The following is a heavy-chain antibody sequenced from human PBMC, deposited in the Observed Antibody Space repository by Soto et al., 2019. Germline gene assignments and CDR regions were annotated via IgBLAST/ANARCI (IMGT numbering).Heavy chain of an antibody. CDR2: IYTNGKT. J-gene: IGHJ3*02. V-gene: IGHV3-66*01. Sequence: EVQLVESGGGLVQPGGSLRLSCAASGFTVSSNYMSWVRQAPGKGLDWVSVIYTNGKTYYADSVKGRFIISRDNAKNTLYLQMTSLRAEDTAVYYCATGALPEEFDAFDIWGQGTMVTVSS. CDR3: ATGALPEEFDAFDI. CDR1: GFTVSSNY. D-gene: IGHD7-27*01.